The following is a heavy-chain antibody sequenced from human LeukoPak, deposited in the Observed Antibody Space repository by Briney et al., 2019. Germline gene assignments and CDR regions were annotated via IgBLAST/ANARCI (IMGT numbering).Heavy chain of an antibody. D-gene: IGHD3-22*01. CDR1: GFTFSNYA. V-gene: IGHV3-30*01. CDR2: ISNHGNDG. Sequence: GGSLRLSCAASGFTFSNYAMHWVRQPPGKGLEWVAVISNHGNDGFYADSVKGHFTISRDNSKNTLYLQMDSLRAEDTAVYYCTRDRGPMNDFDSWGQGTLVTASS. CDR3: TRDRGPMNDFDS. J-gene: IGHJ4*02.